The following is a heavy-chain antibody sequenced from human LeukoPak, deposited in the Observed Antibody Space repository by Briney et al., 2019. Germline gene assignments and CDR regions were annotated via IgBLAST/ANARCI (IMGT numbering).Heavy chain of an antibody. D-gene: IGHD4-23*01. CDR2: ISGSGGST. Sequence: GGSLRLSCAASGFTFSSYAMSWVRQAPGKGLEWVSSISGSGGSTYYADSVRGRFTVSRDNSRNTLALQMNSLRAEDPAVYYCAGSPTVDAAFDIWGQGTMVTVSS. J-gene: IGHJ3*02. CDR3: AGSPTVDAAFDI. V-gene: IGHV3-23*01. CDR1: GFTFSSYA.